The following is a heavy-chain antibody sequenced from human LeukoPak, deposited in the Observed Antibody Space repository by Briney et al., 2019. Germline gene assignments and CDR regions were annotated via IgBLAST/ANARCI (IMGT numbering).Heavy chain of an antibody. J-gene: IGHJ4*02. CDR2: MNPNSGNT. CDR3: TRGLRREQQLLRAFDD. Sequence: ASVEVSCKASGYTFSSYDINWVRQATGQGLEWMGWMNPNSGNTGYAQKFQGRVSITSNTSISTAYMELSSLRSEDTAVYYCTRGLRREQQLLRAFDDWGQGTLVTVSS. D-gene: IGHD6-13*01. V-gene: IGHV1-8*01. CDR1: GYTFSSYD.